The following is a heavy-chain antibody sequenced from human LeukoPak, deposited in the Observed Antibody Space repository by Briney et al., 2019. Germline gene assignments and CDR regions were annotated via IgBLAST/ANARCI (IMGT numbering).Heavy chain of an antibody. V-gene: IGHV1-46*01. CDR2: INPSGGST. J-gene: IGHJ4*02. CDR1: GYTFTSYY. CDR3: ARDPTGTASRGRYFDY. Sequence: ASVKVSCKASGYTFTSYYMHWVRQAPGQGLEWMGIINPSGGSTSYAQKFQGRVTMTRYTSTSTVYMELRSLRSEDTAVYYCARDPTGTASRGRYFDYWGQGTLVTVSS. D-gene: IGHD1-1*01.